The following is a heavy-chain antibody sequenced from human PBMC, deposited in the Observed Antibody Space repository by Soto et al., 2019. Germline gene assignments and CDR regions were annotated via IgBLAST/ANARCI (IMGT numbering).Heavy chain of an antibody. V-gene: IGHV3-30*18. CDR2: ISYDGSNK. D-gene: IGHD2-21*02. J-gene: IGHJ4*02. CDR3: AKGWSSPGGNSWYYFDY. Sequence: GGSLRLSCAASGFTFSSYGMHWVRQAPGKGLEWVAVISYDGSNKYYADSVKGRFTISRDNSKNTLYLQMNSLRAEDTAVYYCAKGWSSPGGNSWYYFDYWGQGTLVTVSS. CDR1: GFTFSSYG.